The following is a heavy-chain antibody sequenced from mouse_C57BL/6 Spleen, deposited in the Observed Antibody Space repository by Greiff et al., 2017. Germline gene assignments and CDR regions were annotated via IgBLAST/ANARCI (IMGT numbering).Heavy chain of an antibody. CDR3: AREGGNYKKGYAMDY. CDR1: GFTFSSYA. J-gene: IGHJ4*01. CDR2: ISDGGSYT. Sequence: EVQLQESGGGLVKPGGSLKLSCAASGFTFSSYAMSWVRQTPEKRLEWVATISDGGSYTYYPDNVKGRFTISRDNAKNNLYLQMSHLKSEDTAMYYCAREGGNYKKGYAMDYWGQGTSVTVSS. V-gene: IGHV5-4*01. D-gene: IGHD2-1*01.